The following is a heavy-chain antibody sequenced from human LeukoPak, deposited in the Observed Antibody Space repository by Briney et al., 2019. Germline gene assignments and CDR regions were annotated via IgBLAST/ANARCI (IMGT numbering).Heavy chain of an antibody. Sequence: SETLSLTCAVYGGSFSGYYWSWIRQPPGKGLEWIGEINHSGSTNYNPSLKSRVTISVDTSKNQFSLKLSSVAAADTAVYYCARAERITMIVVPTPPDYWGQGTLVTVSS. CDR2: INHSGST. CDR3: ARAERITMIVVPTPPDY. V-gene: IGHV4-34*01. CDR1: GGSFSGYY. J-gene: IGHJ4*02. D-gene: IGHD3-22*01.